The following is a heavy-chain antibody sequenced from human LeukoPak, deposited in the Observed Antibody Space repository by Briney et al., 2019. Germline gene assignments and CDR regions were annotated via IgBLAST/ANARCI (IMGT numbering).Heavy chain of an antibody. CDR3: ASIAAPGTTPRYNWFDP. D-gene: IGHD6-13*01. J-gene: IGHJ5*02. CDR1: GGTFSSYA. CDR2: INPNSGGT. Sequence: ASVKVSCKASGGTFSSYAISWVRQAPGQGLEWMGRINPNSGGTNYAQKFQGRVTMTRDTSISTAYMELSRLRSDDTAVYYCASIAAPGTTPRYNWFDPWGQGTLVTVSS. V-gene: IGHV1-2*06.